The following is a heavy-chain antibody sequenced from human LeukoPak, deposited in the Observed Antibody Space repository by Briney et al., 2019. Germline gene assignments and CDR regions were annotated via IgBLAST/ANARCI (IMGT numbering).Heavy chain of an antibody. CDR3: AREGSAWADF. CDR1: GFTFDTFW. V-gene: IGHV3-7*01. CDR2: IHKDGSEE. D-gene: IGHD3-10*01. J-gene: IGHJ4*02. Sequence: GGSLRLSCAASGFTFDTFWMGWVRQAPGKGLEWVANIHKDGSEEYYVGSVKGRFTISRDNVKKSLYLQVNSLRADDTGVYYCAREGSAWADFWGQGTLVSVSS.